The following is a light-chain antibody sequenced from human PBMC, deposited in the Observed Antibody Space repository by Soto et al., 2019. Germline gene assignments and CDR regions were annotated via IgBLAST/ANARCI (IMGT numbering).Light chain of an antibody. J-gene: IGKJ5*01. CDR1: QSLLYNNTYNH. CDR3: LQALQSLT. Sequence: EIVMTQSPLTLPVTPGEPAAISCRSSQSLLYNNTYNHLDWYVQKPGQSPQLLIYFGSNRAPGVPDRFSGSGSGTDFTLKINRVEAEDGGTYYCLQALQSLTFGQGTRLEIK. V-gene: IGKV2-28*01. CDR2: FGS.